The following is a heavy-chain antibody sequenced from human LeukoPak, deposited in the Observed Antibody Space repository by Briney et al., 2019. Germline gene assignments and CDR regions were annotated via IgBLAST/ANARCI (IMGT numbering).Heavy chain of an antibody. Sequence: GGSLRLSCAASGFTFSSYGVHWVRQAPGKGLEWVAVIWYDGSNKYYADSVKGRFTISRDNSKNTLYLQMNSLRAEDTAVYYCARETTPTYYDSSGYYYGYWGQGTLVTVSS. CDR1: GFTFSSYG. CDR2: IWYDGSNK. V-gene: IGHV3-33*01. J-gene: IGHJ4*02. CDR3: ARETTPTYYDSSGYYYGY. D-gene: IGHD3-22*01.